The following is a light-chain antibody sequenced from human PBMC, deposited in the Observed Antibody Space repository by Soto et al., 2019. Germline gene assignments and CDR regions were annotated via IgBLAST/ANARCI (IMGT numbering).Light chain of an antibody. CDR3: QQSSSTPPIT. V-gene: IGKV1-39*01. CDR2: AAS. Sequence: IQMTQSPYSLAASVGDRVTITCRASQSISSYVNWHQQKLGKAPKLLIYAASSLQSGVPSRFSGSGSGKDFPLTISSLQPEDFATYYCQQSSSTPPITFGQGTRLEN. J-gene: IGKJ5*01. CDR1: QSISSY.